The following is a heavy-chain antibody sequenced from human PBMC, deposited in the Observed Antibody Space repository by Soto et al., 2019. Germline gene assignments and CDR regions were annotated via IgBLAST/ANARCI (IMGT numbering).Heavy chain of an antibody. D-gene: IGHD2-2*01. Sequence: PSETLSLTCTVSGGSISSGDYYWSWIRQPPGKGLEWIGYIYYSGSTYYNPSLKSRVTISVDTSKNQFSLKLSSVTAADTAVYYCAREFGYQQGGDYWGQGTLVTVSS. V-gene: IGHV4-30-4*01. CDR3: AREFGYQQGGDY. CDR1: GGSISSGDYY. CDR2: IYYSGST. J-gene: IGHJ4*02.